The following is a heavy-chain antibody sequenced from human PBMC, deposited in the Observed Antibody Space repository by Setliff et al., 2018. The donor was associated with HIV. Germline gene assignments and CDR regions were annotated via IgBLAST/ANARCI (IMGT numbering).Heavy chain of an antibody. CDR3: ARGDWYDFFDY. J-gene: IGHJ4*02. D-gene: IGHD6-19*01. CDR2: FYTSGST. CDR1: GGSISSSSYY. Sequence: SETLSLTCTVSGGSISSSSYYWSWIRQPAGKGLEWIGRFYTSGSTNYSPSLKSRVTMSVDTSKNQFSLKLSSVTAADTAVYYCARGDWYDFFDYWGQGTLVTVS. V-gene: IGHV4-61*02.